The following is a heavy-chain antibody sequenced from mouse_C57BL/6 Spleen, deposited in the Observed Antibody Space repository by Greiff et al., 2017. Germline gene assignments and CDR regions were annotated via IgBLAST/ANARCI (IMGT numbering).Heavy chain of an antibody. J-gene: IGHJ2*01. V-gene: IGHV1-58*01. Sequence: EVQRVESGAELVRPGSSVKMSCKTSGYTFTSYGINWVKQRPGQGLEWIGYIYIGNGYTEYNEKFKGKATLTSDTSSSTAYMQLSSLTSEDSAIYFCARSRRGSSPTLFDYWGQGTTLTVSS. D-gene: IGHD3-1*01. CDR2: IYIGNGYT. CDR1: GYTFTSYG. CDR3: ARSRRGSSPTLFDY.